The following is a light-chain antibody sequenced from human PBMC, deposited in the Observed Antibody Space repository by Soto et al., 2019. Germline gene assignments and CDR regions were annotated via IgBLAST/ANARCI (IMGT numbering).Light chain of an antibody. CDR2: EAS. Sequence: DIQMTQSPSTLSASVGDRVTITCRASQMIYTWLAWYQQKPGKAPKLLIYEASSLDVGVPSRFSGSGSGTEFTLTISSLQLEDFATSYCQQYSTFWTFGQWTKV. CDR3: QQYSTFWT. J-gene: IGKJ1*01. CDR1: QMIYTW. V-gene: IGKV1-5*03.